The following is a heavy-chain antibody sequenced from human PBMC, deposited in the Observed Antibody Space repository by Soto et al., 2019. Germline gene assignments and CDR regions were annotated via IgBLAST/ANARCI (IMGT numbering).Heavy chain of an antibody. CDR1: GFTFSDYY. V-gene: IGHV3-11*01. CDR3: ARVKYSGYADYYYYYMDV. D-gene: IGHD5-12*01. Sequence: GGSLRLSCAASGFTFSDYYMSWIRQAPGKGLEWVSYISSSGSTIYYADSVKGRFTISRDNAKNSLYLQMNSLRAEDTAVYYCARVKYSGYADYYYYYMDVWGKGTTVTVSS. J-gene: IGHJ6*03. CDR2: ISSSGSTI.